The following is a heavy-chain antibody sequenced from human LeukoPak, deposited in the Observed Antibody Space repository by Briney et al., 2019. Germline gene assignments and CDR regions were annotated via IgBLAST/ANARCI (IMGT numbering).Heavy chain of an antibody. D-gene: IGHD2-15*01. CDR3: ARECGGSCYSDAFDI. V-gene: IGHV3-30*03. CDR1: GFTFSSYG. J-gene: IGHJ3*02. CDR2: ISYDGSNK. Sequence: GGSLRLSCAASGFTFSSYGMHWVRQAPGKGLEWVAVISYDGSNKYYADSVKGRFTISRDNAKNSLYLQMNSLRAEDTAVYYCARECGGSCYSDAFDIWGQGTMVTVSS.